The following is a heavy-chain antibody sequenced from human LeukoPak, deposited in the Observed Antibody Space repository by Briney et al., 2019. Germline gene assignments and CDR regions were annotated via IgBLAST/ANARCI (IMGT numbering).Heavy chain of an antibody. D-gene: IGHD3-10*01. CDR3: AKVSYGSGTSSSPFDY. V-gene: IGHV3-23*01. J-gene: IGHJ4*02. CDR2: ITGSGGST. CDR1: EFTFSSYG. Sequence: GGSLRLSCAASEFTFSSYGMHWVRQAPGKGLEWVSAITGSGGSTYYADSMKGRFTISRDNSKNTLYLQMNSLRAEDTAVYYCAKVSYGSGTSSSPFDYWGQGTLVTVSS.